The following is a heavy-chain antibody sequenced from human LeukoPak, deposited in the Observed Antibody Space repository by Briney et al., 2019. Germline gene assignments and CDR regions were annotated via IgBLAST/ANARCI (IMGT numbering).Heavy chain of an antibody. CDR1: GFTFSSYG. J-gene: IGHJ4*02. D-gene: IGHD3-10*01. Sequence: PGGSLRLSCAASGFTFSSYGMSWVRQAPGKGLEWVSSISGSGGSTYYADSVKGRFTISRDNSKNTLYLQMNSLRAEDTAVYYCANGDYYVSGSPFDYWGQGTLVTVSS. CDR2: ISGSGGST. CDR3: ANGDYYVSGSPFDY. V-gene: IGHV3-23*01.